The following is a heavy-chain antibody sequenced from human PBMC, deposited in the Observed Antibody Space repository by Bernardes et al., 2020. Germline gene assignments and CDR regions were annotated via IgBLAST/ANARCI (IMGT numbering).Heavy chain of an antibody. Sequence: GQSRRLSYTATGYTFSSYSINWARQAPGKGLERVSYISSSTSTKYYADSVKGRFTISRDNAKNSLYLQMNSLRDEDTAVYYWARDNNWTKDYYDYYYGMDVWGKGTTVTVSS. J-gene: IGHJ6*04. V-gene: IGHV3-48*02. CDR2: ISSSTSTK. D-gene: IGHD1-20*01. CDR3: ARDNNWTKDYYDYYYGMDV. CDR1: GYTFSSYS.